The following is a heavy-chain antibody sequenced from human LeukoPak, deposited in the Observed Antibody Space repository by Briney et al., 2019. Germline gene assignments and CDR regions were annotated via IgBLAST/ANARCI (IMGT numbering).Heavy chain of an antibody. Sequence: PSETLSLTCTVSGGSISNDNYYWTWIRQPAGKGLEWIGRIHTSVGTKYNPSLKSRVTMSLDTSKNQFSLDLNSVTAADTAVYYCARDRGPVRGVGYFDYWGQGTLVTVSS. J-gene: IGHJ4*02. V-gene: IGHV4-61*02. D-gene: IGHD3-10*01. CDR1: GGSISNDNYY. CDR2: IHTSVGT. CDR3: ARDRGPVRGVGYFDY.